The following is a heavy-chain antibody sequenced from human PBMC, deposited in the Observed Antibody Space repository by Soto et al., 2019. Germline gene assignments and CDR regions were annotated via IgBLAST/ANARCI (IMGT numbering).Heavy chain of an antibody. V-gene: IGHV2-70*01. D-gene: IGHD6-19*01. J-gene: IGHJ4*02. Sequence: GSGPTLVNPTQTLTLTCTFSGFSLASSGMCVSWIRQPPGEALEWLAFICWDDDKYYSTSLKTRLTISKDTSKNQVVLTMTNVDPVDTATYYCARTGGWYPEHYFDFWGQGTLVTVSS. CDR2: ICWDDDK. CDR3: ARTGGWYPEHYFDF. CDR1: GFSLASSGMC.